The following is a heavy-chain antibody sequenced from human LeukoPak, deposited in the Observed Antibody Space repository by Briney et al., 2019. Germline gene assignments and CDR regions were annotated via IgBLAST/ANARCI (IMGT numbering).Heavy chain of an antibody. Sequence: GGSLRLSCAASGFTFSSYSMNWVRQAPGKGLEWVSYISTSGSTIHYADSVKGRFTFSRDNVKNSMYLQMDSLRAEDTAVYYCASRQSYTGYNYWGQGTLVTVSS. CDR1: GFTFSSYS. CDR3: ASRQSYTGYNY. J-gene: IGHJ4*02. CDR2: ISTSGSTI. D-gene: IGHD5-24*01. V-gene: IGHV3-48*04.